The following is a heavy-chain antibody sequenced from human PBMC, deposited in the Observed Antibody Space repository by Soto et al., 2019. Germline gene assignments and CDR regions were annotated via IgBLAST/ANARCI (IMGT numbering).Heavy chain of an antibody. CDR2: IWYDGSNK. J-gene: IGHJ4*02. CDR3: ARGGYCSSTSCPGDY. V-gene: IGHV3-33*01. Sequence: SLRLSCAASGFTFSSYGMHWVRQAPGKGLEWVAVIWYDGSNKYYADSVKGRFTISRDNSENTLYLQMNSLRAEDTAVYYCARGGYCSSTSCPGDYWGQGTLVTVSS. D-gene: IGHD2-2*01. CDR1: GFTFSSYG.